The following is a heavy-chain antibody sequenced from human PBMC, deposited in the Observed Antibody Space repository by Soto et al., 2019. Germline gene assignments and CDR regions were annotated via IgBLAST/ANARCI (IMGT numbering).Heavy chain of an antibody. D-gene: IGHD3-10*01. J-gene: IGHJ4*02. V-gene: IGHV3-7*04. CDR1: AFTFSRYS. CDR3: ARYPDGSGPNFDS. Sequence: EVQLVESGGGLVQPGGSLRLSCAASAFTFSRYSMTWVRQAPGKGLEWVANIKQDGSEKYYVDSVKGRFTISRDNAKNSLYLQMNNLRAEDTAVYYCARYPDGSGPNFDSWGQGTLVTVSS. CDR2: IKQDGSEK.